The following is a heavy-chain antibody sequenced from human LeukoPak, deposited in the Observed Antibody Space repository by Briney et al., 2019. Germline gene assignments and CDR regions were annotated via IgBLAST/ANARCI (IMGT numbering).Heavy chain of an antibody. CDR2: IKSKTDGGTT. D-gene: IGHD3-22*01. Sequence: GGSLRLSCAASGFTFSNAWMSWVRQAPGKGLEWVGRIKSKTDGGTTDYAAPVKGRFTISRDDSKNTLYLQVNSLKTEDTAVYYCTTPYYYDSSGYYSREGYFDYWGQGTLVTVSS. CDR3: TTPYYYDSSGYYSREGYFDY. CDR1: GFTFSNAW. V-gene: IGHV3-15*01. J-gene: IGHJ4*02.